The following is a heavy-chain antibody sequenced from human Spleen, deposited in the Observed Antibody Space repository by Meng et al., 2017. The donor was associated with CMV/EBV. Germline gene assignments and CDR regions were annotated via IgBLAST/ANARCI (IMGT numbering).Heavy chain of an antibody. Sequence: VSESTYTDCCWDWHQQGKGKEHQGEGLDGPKDGNTLYAEKFRGRVSMTTDTSADTAYMELSSLRSEDTAVFFCATARDVTTHYFDYWGQGALVTVSS. CDR3: ATARDVTTHYFDY. J-gene: IGHJ4*02. D-gene: IGHD1-1*01. CDR1: ESTYTDCC. V-gene: IGHV1-69-2*01. CDR2: DGPKDGNT.